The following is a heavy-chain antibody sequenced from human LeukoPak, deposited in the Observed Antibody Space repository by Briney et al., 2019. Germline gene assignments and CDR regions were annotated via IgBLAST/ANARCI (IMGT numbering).Heavy chain of an antibody. J-gene: IGHJ5*02. D-gene: IGHD4-17*01. Sequence: PGGSLRLSCAASGFTVSSNYMSWVRQAPGKGLEWVSVIYSGGSTYYADSVKGRFTISRDNAKNSLYLQMNSLRAEDTAVYYCARDGHYGDSRINWFDPWGQGTLVTVSS. CDR2: IYSGGST. CDR3: ARDGHYGDSRINWFDP. V-gene: IGHV3-53*01. CDR1: GFTVSSNY.